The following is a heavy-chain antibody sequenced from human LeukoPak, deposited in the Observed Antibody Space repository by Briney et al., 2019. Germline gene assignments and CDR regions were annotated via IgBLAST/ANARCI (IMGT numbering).Heavy chain of an antibody. CDR1: GFTVSSNY. D-gene: IGHD3-16*02. CDR2: IYSGGST. Sequence: GGSLRLSCAASGFTVSSNYMSWVRQAPGKGLEWVSVIYSGGSTYYADSVKGRFTISRDNSKNTLYLQMNSLRAEDTAVYYCVVQITYGELSDPDFWGQGILVTVSS. CDR3: VVQITYGELSDPDF. J-gene: IGHJ4*02. V-gene: IGHV3-66*04.